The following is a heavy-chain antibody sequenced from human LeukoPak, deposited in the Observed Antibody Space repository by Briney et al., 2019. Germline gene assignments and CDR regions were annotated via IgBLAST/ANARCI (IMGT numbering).Heavy chain of an antibody. Sequence: GGSLRLSCAASGFTFSSYGMHWVRQAPGKGLEWVAFIRYVGSNKYYADSVKGRFTNSRDNSKNTLYLQMNSLRAEDTAVYYCAKEAGEYNWNDAYYFDYWGQGTLVTVSS. CDR3: AKEAGEYNWNDAYYFDY. V-gene: IGHV3-30*02. D-gene: IGHD1-1*01. CDR2: IRYVGSNK. J-gene: IGHJ4*02. CDR1: GFTFSSYG.